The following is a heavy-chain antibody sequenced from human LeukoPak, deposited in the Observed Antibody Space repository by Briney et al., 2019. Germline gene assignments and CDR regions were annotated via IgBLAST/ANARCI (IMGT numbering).Heavy chain of an antibody. CDR2: IYYSGST. CDR3: ARDVSRFDS. D-gene: IGHD2-21*01. V-gene: IGHV4-61*08. Sequence: SETLSLTCAVSGGSVSSGAYSWSWIRQPPGKGLEWIGYIYYSGSTNYNPSLKSRVTISVDTSKNQFSLKLNSVTAADTAVYFCARDVSRFDSWGQGTLVTVSS. J-gene: IGHJ4*02. CDR1: GGSVSSGAYS.